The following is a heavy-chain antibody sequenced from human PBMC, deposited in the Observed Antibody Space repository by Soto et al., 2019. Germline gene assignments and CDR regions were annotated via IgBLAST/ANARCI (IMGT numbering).Heavy chain of an antibody. Sequence: GGSLRLSCAASGFTFSSYAMHWVRQAPGKGLEWVAVISYDGNNKYYADSVKGRFTISRDNSKNTLYLQMNSLRAEDTAVYYCARDLNYDGSGSYNWVDPWGQGTLVTVSS. CDR2: ISYDGNNK. V-gene: IGHV3-30-3*01. D-gene: IGHD3-10*01. CDR3: ARDLNYDGSGSYNWVDP. CDR1: GFTFSSYA. J-gene: IGHJ5*02.